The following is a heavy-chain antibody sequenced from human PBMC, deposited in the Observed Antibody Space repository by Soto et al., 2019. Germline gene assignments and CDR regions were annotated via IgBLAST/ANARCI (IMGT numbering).Heavy chain of an antibody. V-gene: IGHV3-33*01. Sequence: GGSLRLSCAASGFTFSSYGMHWVRQAPGKGLEWVAVIWYDGSNKYYADSVKGRFTISRDNSKNTLYLQMNSLRAEDTAVYYCARDSDYYCDSSGYYYYWGQGTLVTVSS. CDR2: IWYDGSNK. CDR1: GFTFSSYG. D-gene: IGHD3-22*01. J-gene: IGHJ4*02. CDR3: ARDSDYYCDSSGYYYY.